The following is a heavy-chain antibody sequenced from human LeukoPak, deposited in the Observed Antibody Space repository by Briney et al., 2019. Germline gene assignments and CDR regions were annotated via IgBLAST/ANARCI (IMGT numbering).Heavy chain of an antibody. J-gene: IGHJ6*04. Sequence: PGGSLRLSCAASGFTFSSYWMSWVRQAPGKGLEWVANIKQDGSEKYYVDSVKGRFTISRDNAKNSLYLQMNSLRAEDTAVYYCARCTRTAMVTHYYGMDVWGKGTTVTVSS. CDR3: ARCTRTAMVTHYYGMDV. CDR1: GFTFSSYW. V-gene: IGHV3-7*03. D-gene: IGHD5-18*01. CDR2: IKQDGSEK.